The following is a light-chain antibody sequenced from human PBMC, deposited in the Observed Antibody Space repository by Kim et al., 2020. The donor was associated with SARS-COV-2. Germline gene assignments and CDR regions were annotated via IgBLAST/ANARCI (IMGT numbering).Light chain of an antibody. J-gene: IGKJ3*01. CDR1: QSISSW. Sequence: DIQMTQSPSTLCASVGDRVTITCRASQSISSWLAWYQQKPGKAPKVLIYKASSLESGVPSRFSGSGSGTEFTLTISSLQPDDFATYYCQHYDAYPLTFGPGTKVDIK. CDR2: KAS. CDR3: QHYDAYPLT. V-gene: IGKV1-5*03.